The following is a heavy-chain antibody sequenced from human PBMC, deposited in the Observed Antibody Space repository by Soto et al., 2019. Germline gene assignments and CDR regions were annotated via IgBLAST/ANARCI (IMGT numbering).Heavy chain of an antibody. CDR2: ISAYNGNT. D-gene: IGHD3-3*01. CDR1: GYTFTSYG. CDR3: AREMDDFWSGYYKWFDP. Sequence: GASVKVSCKTSGYTFTSYGISWVRQAPGQGLEWMGWISAYNGNTNYAQKLQGGVTMTTDTSTSTAYMELRSLRSDDTAVYYCAREMDDFWSGYYKWFDPWGQGTLVTVSS. J-gene: IGHJ5*02. V-gene: IGHV1-18*01.